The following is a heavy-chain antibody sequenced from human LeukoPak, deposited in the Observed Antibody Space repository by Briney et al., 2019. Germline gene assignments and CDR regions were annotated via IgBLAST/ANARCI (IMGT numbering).Heavy chain of an antibody. CDR1: GGSISNYS. V-gene: IGHV4-59*08. D-gene: IGHD3-10*01. CDR2: IYSSGRT. Sequence: SETLSLTCTVSGGSISNYSWSWIRQPPGKGLEWIGYIYSSGRTNHNPSLKSRVTVSVSTSRNQFSLKLSSVTAADTAVYYCAAGGSYIFDSWGQGTLVTVSS. J-gene: IGHJ4*02. CDR3: AAGGSYIFDS.